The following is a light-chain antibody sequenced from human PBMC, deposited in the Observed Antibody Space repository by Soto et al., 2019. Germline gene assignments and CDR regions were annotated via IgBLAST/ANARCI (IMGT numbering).Light chain of an antibody. Sequence: QSVLSPPRAVCGSPGQVVTISCTGTSSDVGTYDFVSWYQQHPGKAPRLMIFDVSERPSGVPDRFSGSKSGNTASLTISGLQAEHEADYYCCLYAVTFYVFGTGTKVTVL. CDR2: DVS. CDR3: CLYAVTFYV. J-gene: IGLJ1*01. CDR1: SSDVGTYDF. V-gene: IGLV2-11*01.